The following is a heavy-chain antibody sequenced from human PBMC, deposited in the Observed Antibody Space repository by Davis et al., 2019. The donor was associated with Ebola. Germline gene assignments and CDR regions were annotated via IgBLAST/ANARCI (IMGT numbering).Heavy chain of an antibody. CDR1: GVTFSGYW. CDR2: INPDGSIT. CDR3: GRDHWGSADS. D-gene: IGHD7-27*01. V-gene: IGHV3-74*01. J-gene: IGHJ5*01. Sequence: PGGSLRLSCVVSGVTFSGYWFLWARQAPGKGLVWLSRINPDGSITNYADSVKGRFSISRDNAKNTLYLHINSLGAEDTAVYYCGRDHWGSADSWGLGTLVTVSS.